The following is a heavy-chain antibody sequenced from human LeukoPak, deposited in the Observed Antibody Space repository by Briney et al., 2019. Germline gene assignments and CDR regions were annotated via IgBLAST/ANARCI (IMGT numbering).Heavy chain of an antibody. D-gene: IGHD6-19*01. J-gene: IGHJ6*03. V-gene: IGHV1-2*02. CDR1: GYTFTGYY. Sequence: GASVKVSCKASGYTFTGYYIHWVRQAPGQGLECMGWINPNSGGTNYAQNFQGRVTMTRDTSISTAYMELSRLRSDDTAVYYCARDLYQWLPSTRPRDYYYYMNVWGEGTTVTVPS. CDR2: INPNSGGT. CDR3: ARDLYQWLPSTRPRDYYYYMNV.